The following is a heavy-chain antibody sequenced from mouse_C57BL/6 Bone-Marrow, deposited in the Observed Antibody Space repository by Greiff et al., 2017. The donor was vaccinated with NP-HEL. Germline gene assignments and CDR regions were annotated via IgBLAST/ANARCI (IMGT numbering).Heavy chain of an antibody. J-gene: IGHJ3*01. D-gene: IGHD1-1*01. Sequence: EVKLVESGGGLVKPGGSLKLSCAASGFTFSSYAMSWVRQTPEKRLAWVATISDGGSYTYYPDNVKGRFTISRDNAKNNLYLQMSHLKSEDTAMYYCARGRNYYGSSPFAYWGQGTLVTVSA. V-gene: IGHV5-4*03. CDR2: ISDGGSYT. CDR1: GFTFSSYA. CDR3: ARGRNYYGSSPFAY.